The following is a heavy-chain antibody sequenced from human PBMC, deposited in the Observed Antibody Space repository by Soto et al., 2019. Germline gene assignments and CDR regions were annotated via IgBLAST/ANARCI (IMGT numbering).Heavy chain of an antibody. Sequence: QVQLVESGGGVVQPGRSLRLSCAASGFTFRSYGMHWVRQAPGEGLEWVAVIWYDGSNKYYADSVKGRFTISRDNSKNTLYLQMNSLRAEDTAVYYCARALDYGDYPGWFDPWGQGTLVTVSS. J-gene: IGHJ5*02. CDR1: GFTFRSYG. V-gene: IGHV3-33*01. CDR3: ARALDYGDYPGWFDP. D-gene: IGHD4-17*01. CDR2: IWYDGSNK.